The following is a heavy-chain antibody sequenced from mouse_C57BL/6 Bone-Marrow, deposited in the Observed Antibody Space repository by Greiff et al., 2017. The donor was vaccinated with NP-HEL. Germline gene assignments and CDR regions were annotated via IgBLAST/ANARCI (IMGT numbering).Heavy chain of an antibody. V-gene: IGHV1-82*01. CDR3: ARGGYYVHY. J-gene: IGHJ2*01. CDR2: IYPGDGDT. CDR1: GYAFSSSW. Sequence: VQRVESGPELVKPGASVKISCKASGYAFSSSWMNWVKQRPGKGLEWIGRIYPGDGDTNYNGKFKGKATLTADKSSSTAYMQLSSLTSEDSAVYFCARGGYYVHYWGQGTTLTVSS. D-gene: IGHD2-3*01.